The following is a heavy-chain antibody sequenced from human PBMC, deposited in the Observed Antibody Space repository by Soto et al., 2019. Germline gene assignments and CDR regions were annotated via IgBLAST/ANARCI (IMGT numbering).Heavy chain of an antibody. CDR2: IYYSGST. D-gene: IGHD1-26*01. CDR1: GGSVNSGIYY. V-gene: IGHV4-61*01. Sequence: SETLSLTCTVSGGSVNSGIYYWSWIRQPPGKGLEWIGYIYYSGSTNYNPSLKSRVTISVDTSKNQFSLKLSSVTAADTAVYYCARAYSGSYFDYWGQGTLVTSPQ. CDR3: ARAYSGSYFDY. J-gene: IGHJ4*02.